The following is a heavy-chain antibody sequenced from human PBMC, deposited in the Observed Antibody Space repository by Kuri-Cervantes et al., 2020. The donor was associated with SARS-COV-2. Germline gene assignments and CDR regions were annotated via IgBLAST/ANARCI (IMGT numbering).Heavy chain of an antibody. J-gene: IGHJ6*02. CDR1: ASNFITYD. CDR2: MNPNSGNT. V-gene: IGHV1-8*01. D-gene: IGHD3-22*01. CDR3: ARDGGDPGYDSSGYQDYGMGV. Sequence: SVTVSCMHSASNFITYDINWVRQATGQGLEWMGWMNPNSGNTGYAQKFQGRVTMTRNTSISTAYMELSSLRSEDTAVYHCARDGGDPGYDSSGYQDYGMGVWGQGTTVTVSS.